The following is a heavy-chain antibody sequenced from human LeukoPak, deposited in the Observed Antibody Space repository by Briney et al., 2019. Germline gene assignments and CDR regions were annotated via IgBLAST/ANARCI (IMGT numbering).Heavy chain of an antibody. CDR1: GFTFSSYS. D-gene: IGHD6-6*01. CDR3: ARDQSIAARQYYFDS. J-gene: IGHJ4*02. CDR2: ISSSSSYI. Sequence: GGSLRLSCAASGFTFSSYSMNWVRQAPGKGLEWVSSISSSSSYIYYADSVKGRFTISRDNAKNSLYLQMNSLRAEDTAVYYCARDQSIAARQYYFDSWGQGTLLTVSS. V-gene: IGHV3-21*01.